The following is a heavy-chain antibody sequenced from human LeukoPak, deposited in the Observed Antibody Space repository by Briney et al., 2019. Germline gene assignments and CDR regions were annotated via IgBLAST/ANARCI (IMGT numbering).Heavy chain of an antibody. J-gene: IGHJ4*02. CDR3: ARDDGIAVAGTPVY. V-gene: IGHV1-69*13. D-gene: IGHD6-19*01. CDR1: GGTFISYA. CDR2: IIPIFGTA. Sequence: SVKVSCKASGGTFISYAISWVRQAPGQGLEWMGGIIPIFGTANYAQKFQGRVTITADESTSTAYMELSSLRSEDTAVYYCARDDGIAVAGTPVYWGQGTLVTVSS.